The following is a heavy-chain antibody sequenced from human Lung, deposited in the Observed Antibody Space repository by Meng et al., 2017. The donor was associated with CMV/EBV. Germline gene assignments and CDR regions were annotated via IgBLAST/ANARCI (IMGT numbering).Heavy chain of an antibody. Sequence: QMRLQESGPGLVKPSRTLSLTCAVSGGSISISTWWSWVRQPPGKGLEWIGEIYHSGGTNYNPSLRGRVTISLDKSKNQFSLTLRSVTAADTAVYYCARDPYATGWAGWGQGTLVTVSS. D-gene: IGHD6-19*01. J-gene: IGHJ4*02. V-gene: IGHV4-4*02. CDR2: IYHSGGT. CDR1: GGSISISTW. CDR3: ARDPYATGWAG.